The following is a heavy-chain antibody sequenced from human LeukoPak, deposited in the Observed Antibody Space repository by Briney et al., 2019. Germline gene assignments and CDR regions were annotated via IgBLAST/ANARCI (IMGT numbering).Heavy chain of an antibody. CDR1: GGSISSGGYY. Sequence: PSETLSLTCTVSGGSISSGGYYWSWIRQPPGKGLEWIGYIYHSGSTYYNPSLKSRVTISVDRSKNQFSLKLSSVTAADTAVYYCARGTGYSCGWYIRNYFDYWGQGTLVTVSS. CDR2: IYHSGST. CDR3: ARGTGYSCGWYIRNYFDY. V-gene: IGHV4-30-2*01. J-gene: IGHJ4*02. D-gene: IGHD6-19*01.